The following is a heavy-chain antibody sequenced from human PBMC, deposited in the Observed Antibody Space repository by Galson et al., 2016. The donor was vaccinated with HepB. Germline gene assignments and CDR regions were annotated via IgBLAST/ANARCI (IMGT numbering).Heavy chain of an antibody. D-gene: IGHD2-15*01. CDR1: GFSFDDYA. J-gene: IGHJ4*02. V-gene: IGHV3-30-3*01. CDR3: AREVTYCSGGGCYYFDY. CDR2: VAYDGTNQ. Sequence: SLRLSCAASGFSFDDYAMHWVRQAPAKGLEWVAAVAYDGTNQYYTDSVKGRFTISRDNSKSTLYLQMNGLRPEDSALYYCAREVTYCSGGGCYYFDYWGQGTLVTVSS.